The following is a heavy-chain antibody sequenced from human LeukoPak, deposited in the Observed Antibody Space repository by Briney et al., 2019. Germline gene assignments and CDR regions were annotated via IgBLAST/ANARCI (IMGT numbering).Heavy chain of an antibody. CDR2: ISYDGSNK. Sequence: RSLRLSCAASGFTFSSYAMHWVRQAPGKGLEWVAVISYDGSNKYYADSMKGRFTISRDNSKNTLYLQMNSLRAEDTAVYYCARVRVGIFEAGFDPWGQGTLVTVSS. CDR1: GFTFSSYA. D-gene: IGHD3-3*01. J-gene: IGHJ5*02. V-gene: IGHV3-30-3*01. CDR3: ARVRVGIFEAGFDP.